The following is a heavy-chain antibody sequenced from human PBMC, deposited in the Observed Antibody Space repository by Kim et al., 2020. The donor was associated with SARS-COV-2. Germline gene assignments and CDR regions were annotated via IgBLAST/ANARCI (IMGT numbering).Heavy chain of an antibody. CDR3: AKDSGLYDILTGYYSNYYYYGMDV. J-gene: IGHJ6*02. CDR2: ISGSGGST. V-gene: IGHV3-23*01. Sequence: GGSLRLSCAASGFTFSSYAMSWVRQAPGKGLEWVSAISGSGGSTYYADSVKGRFTVSRDNSKNTLYLQMNSLRAEDTAVYYCAKDSGLYDILTGYYSNYYYYGMDVWGQGTTVTVSS. CDR1: GFTFSSYA. D-gene: IGHD3-9*01.